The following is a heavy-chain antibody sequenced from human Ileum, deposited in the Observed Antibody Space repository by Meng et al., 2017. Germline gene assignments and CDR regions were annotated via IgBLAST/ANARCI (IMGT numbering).Heavy chain of an antibody. J-gene: IGHJ4*02. CDR3: ARSFHESSWGSYRYLFGL. CDR2: VFYSGST. D-gene: IGHD3-16*02. V-gene: IGHV4-59*11. Sequence: QVRLRELGPGLVKPSETLSLAFTVSGDSLGTHYWSWIRQPPGKGLEWIGYVFYSGSTNYNPSLKSRVAISVDTSKNQVSLKLTSVTAADTAVYYCARSFHESSWGSYRYLFGLWGQGALVTVSS. CDR1: GDSLGTHY.